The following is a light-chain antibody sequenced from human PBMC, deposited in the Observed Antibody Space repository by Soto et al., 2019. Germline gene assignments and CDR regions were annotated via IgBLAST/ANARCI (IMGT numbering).Light chain of an antibody. CDR3: QQYYSYPHT. CDR2: AAY. CDR1: QGISSY. Sequence: AIRMTQSPSSFSASTGDRVTITCRASQGISSYLAWYQQKPGKTPKLMIYAAYTLQSGVQSRFSGSGSGTDVTLTISCLQSEDFATYYCQQYYSYPHTFGQGTKLEIK. J-gene: IGKJ2*01. V-gene: IGKV1-8*01.